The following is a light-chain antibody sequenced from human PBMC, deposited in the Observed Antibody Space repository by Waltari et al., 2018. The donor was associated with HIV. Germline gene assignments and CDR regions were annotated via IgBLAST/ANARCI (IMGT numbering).Light chain of an antibody. J-gene: IGKJ2*02. CDR2: WAP. CDR3: QQYHTSPGT. V-gene: IGKV4-1*01. CDR1: QSVLYNSINKNY. Sequence: DILMTQSPDSLAVSLGERATINCKSSQSVLYNSINKNYLAWYQQKPGQPPKLLIYWAPTRESGVPDRVSGSGSGTDFTLTISSLQAEDVAVYYCQQYHTSPGTFGQGTKLEIK.